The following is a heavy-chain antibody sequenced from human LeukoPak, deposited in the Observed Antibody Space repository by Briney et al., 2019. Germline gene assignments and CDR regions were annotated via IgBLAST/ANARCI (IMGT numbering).Heavy chain of an antibody. D-gene: IGHD3-22*01. J-gene: IGHJ3*02. V-gene: IGHV3-23*01. CDR3: AKAHYYDSSGYYPPAFDT. Sequence: GGSLRLSCAASGFTFSSYAMSWVRQAPGKGLEWVSAISGSGGSTYYADSVKGRFTISRDNSKNTLYLQMNSLRAEDTAVYYCAKAHYYDSSGYYPPAFDTWGQGTMVTVSS. CDR1: GFTFSSYA. CDR2: ISGSGGST.